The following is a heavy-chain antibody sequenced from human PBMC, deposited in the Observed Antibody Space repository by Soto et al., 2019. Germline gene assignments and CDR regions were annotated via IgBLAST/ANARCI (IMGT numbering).Heavy chain of an antibody. CDR2: IGTAGDT. CDR3: ARVCSNGTSGKYGMDV. Sequence: EVQLVESGGGLVQPGGSLRLSCAASGFTFSSYDMHWVRQATGKGLEWVSAIGTAGDTYYPGSVKGRFTISRENAKNSLYLQMNSLRAGDTAVYYCARVCSNGTSGKYGMDVWGQGTTVTVSS. V-gene: IGHV3-13*01. J-gene: IGHJ6*02. CDR1: GFTFSSYD. D-gene: IGHD4-4*01.